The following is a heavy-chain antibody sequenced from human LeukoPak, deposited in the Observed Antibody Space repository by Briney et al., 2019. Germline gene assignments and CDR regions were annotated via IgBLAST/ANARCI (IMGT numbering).Heavy chain of an antibody. D-gene: IGHD1-26*01. Sequence: GGSLRLSCAASGFTFSSYAMSWVRQAPGKGLEWVSAISGSGGSTYYADSVKGRFTISRDNSKNRLYLQMNSLRAEDTAVYYCAKSKVGHIDAFDIWGQGTMVTVSS. CDR2: ISGSGGST. J-gene: IGHJ3*02. CDR1: GFTFSSYA. CDR3: AKSKVGHIDAFDI. V-gene: IGHV3-23*01.